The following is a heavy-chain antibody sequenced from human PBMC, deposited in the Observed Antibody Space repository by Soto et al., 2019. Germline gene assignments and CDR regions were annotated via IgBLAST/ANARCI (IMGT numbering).Heavy chain of an antibody. CDR2: ISYDGSNK. J-gene: IGHJ4*02. CDR1: GFTFSSYG. D-gene: IGHD3-10*01. V-gene: IGHV3-30*18. Sequence: GGSLRLSCAASGFTFSSYGMHWVRQAPGKGLEWVAVISYDGSNKYYADSVKGRFTISRDNSKNTLYLQMNSLRAEDTAVYYCANNGPITMVRGVINLDYWGQGTLVTVSS. CDR3: ANNGPITMVRGVINLDY.